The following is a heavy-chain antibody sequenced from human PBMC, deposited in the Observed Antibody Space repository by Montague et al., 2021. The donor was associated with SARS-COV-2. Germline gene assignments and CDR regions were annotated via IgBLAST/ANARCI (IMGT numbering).Heavy chain of an antibody. J-gene: IGHJ5*02. CDR3: ARDYYDSTGLNWFDP. Sequence: TLSLTCAVSGGSIITGSNFYWGWIRQSAGKGLEWIGRIHSSGGTNYNPSLKSRLTMSVDSSANQFSLKLTSVTAADTAVYYCARDYYDSTGLNWFDPWGQGLLVTVSP. CDR1: GGSIITGSNFY. V-gene: IGHV4-61*02. D-gene: IGHD3-22*01. CDR2: IHSSGGT.